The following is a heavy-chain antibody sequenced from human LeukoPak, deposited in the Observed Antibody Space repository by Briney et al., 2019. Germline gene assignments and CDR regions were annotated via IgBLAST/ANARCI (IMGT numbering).Heavy chain of an antibody. D-gene: IGHD2/OR15-2a*01. CDR2: ISWNSGNI. Sequence: GGSLRLSCAGSGFTFDDYAMHWVRQTPGKGLEWVSGISWNSGNIAYADFVGGRFTISRDNAKNSLTLQMNSLSDEDTAVYYCAKDAYGGATFFYYMDVWGKGTTVTVSS. J-gene: IGHJ6*03. CDR1: GFTFDDYA. V-gene: IGHV3-9*01. CDR3: AKDAYGGATFFYYMDV.